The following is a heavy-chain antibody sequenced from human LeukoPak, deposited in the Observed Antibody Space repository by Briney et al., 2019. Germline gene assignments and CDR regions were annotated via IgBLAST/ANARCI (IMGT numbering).Heavy chain of an antibody. D-gene: IGHD3-16*02. CDR2: ISSSSSSI. CDR3: ASSVWGSYRYFDY. Sequence: PGGSLRLSCAASGFTLSSYSMNWVRQAPGKELEWVSSISSSSSSIYYADSVKGRFTISRDNAKNSLYLQMNSLRAEDTAVYYCASSVWGSYRYFDYWGQGTLVTVSS. V-gene: IGHV3-21*01. CDR1: GFTLSSYS. J-gene: IGHJ4*02.